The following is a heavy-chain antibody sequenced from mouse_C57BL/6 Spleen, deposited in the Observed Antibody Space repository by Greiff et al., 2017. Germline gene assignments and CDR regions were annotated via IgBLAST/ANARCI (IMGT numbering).Heavy chain of an antibody. V-gene: IGHV1-15*01. CDR3: TRYPIAY. Sequence: QVQLKDSGAELVRPGASVTLSCKASGYTFTDYEMHWVKQTPVHGLEWIGAIDPETGGTAYNQKFKGKAILTADKSSSTAYMELRSLTSEDSAVYYCTRYPIAYWGQGTLVTVSA. J-gene: IGHJ3*01. CDR1: GYTFTDYE. CDR2: IDPETGGT.